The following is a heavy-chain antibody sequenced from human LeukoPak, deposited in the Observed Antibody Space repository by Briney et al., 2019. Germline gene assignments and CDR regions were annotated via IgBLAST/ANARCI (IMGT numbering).Heavy chain of an antibody. CDR2: FDPEDGET. V-gene: IGHV1-24*01. CDR1: GYTLTELS. Sequence: GASVKVSCKVSGYTLTELSMHCVRQAPGKGLEWRGGFDPEDGETIYAQKFQGRVTMTEDTSTDTAYMELSSLRSEDTAVYYCATERTYSSSWYYYYWGQGTLVTVSS. CDR3: ATERTYSSSWYYYY. D-gene: IGHD6-13*01. J-gene: IGHJ4*02.